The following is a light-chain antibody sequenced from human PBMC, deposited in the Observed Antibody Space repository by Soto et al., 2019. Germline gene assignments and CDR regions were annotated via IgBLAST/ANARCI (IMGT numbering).Light chain of an antibody. J-gene: IGKJ4*01. CDR2: WGS. V-gene: IGKV4-1*01. CDR1: QNVLSSSNNKNY. CDR3: QQDYSTPLT. Sequence: DIVMTQSPDSLALSLGERATINCKSSQNVLSSSNNKNYLAWYQHKPGQPPKRLIYWGSTLESGVPDRFSGSESGTDLTLTISSLQAEDVAVYSCQQDYSTPLTFGGGTKVEIK.